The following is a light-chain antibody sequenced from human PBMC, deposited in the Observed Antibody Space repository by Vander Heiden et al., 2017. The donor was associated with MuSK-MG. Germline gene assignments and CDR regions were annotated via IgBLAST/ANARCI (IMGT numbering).Light chain of an antibody. CDR3: QESYSTPPIT. J-gene: IGKJ4*01. Sequence: DIQMTQSPSSLSESVGDRVTITCRASQSISIYLNWYQQKPGKAPKLLIYAASTLQSGVSSRFSGSGSGTDFTLTISSLQREDFATYYCQESYSTPPITFGGGTKVEIK. CDR1: QSISIY. CDR2: AAS. V-gene: IGKV1-39*01.